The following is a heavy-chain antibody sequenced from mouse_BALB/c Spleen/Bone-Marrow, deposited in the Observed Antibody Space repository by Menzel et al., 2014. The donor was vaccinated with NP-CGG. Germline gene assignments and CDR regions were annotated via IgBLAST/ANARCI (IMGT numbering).Heavy chain of an antibody. V-gene: IGHV5-12*02. CDR2: ISNGGGST. J-gene: IGHJ4*01. CDR3: ARRRCFYYAMDY. CDR1: GITFSDYY. Sequence: EANLKDSGRGLGHPSGSLTLSCATSGITFSDYYMYWVCQTPEKRLERDAYISNGGGSTYYPDTVKGRLTISRDNAKKTLFLQMSLLKSEYTAMYYCARRRCFYYAMDYWGQGTSVAVYS.